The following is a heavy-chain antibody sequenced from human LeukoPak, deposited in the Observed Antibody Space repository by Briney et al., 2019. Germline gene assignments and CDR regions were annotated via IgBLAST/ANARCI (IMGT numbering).Heavy chain of an antibody. CDR2: INAGNGNT. Sequence: ASVKVSCKASGYTFTSYAMHWVRQAPGQRLEWMGWINAGNGNTKYSQEFQGRVTITRDTSASTAYMELSSLRSEDMAVYYCARDSTYYYDSSGYYLSYFDYWGQGTLVTVSS. V-gene: IGHV1-3*03. D-gene: IGHD3-22*01. J-gene: IGHJ4*02. CDR1: GYTFTSYA. CDR3: ARDSTYYYDSSGYYLSYFDY.